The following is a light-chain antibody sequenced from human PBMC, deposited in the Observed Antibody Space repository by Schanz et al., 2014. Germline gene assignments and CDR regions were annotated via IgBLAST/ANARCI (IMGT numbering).Light chain of an antibody. Sequence: EIVLTQSPATLSLSPGERATLSCRASQSVSSYLAWYQQKPGQAPRLLIYDASNRATGIPDRFSGSGSGTDFTLTISRLEPEDFAVYYCQQYGSSPPLTFGGGTKVEIK. CDR1: QSVSSY. J-gene: IGKJ4*01. CDR3: QQYGSSPPLT. V-gene: IGKV3-20*01. CDR2: DAS.